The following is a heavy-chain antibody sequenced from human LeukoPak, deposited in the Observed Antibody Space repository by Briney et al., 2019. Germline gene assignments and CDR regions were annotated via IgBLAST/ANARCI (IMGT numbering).Heavy chain of an antibody. CDR2: INPNSGGT. CDR1: GYTFTGYY. V-gene: IGHV1-2*02. J-gene: IGHJ4*02. Sequence: GASVKVSCTASGYTFTGYYMHWGRQAPGQGLERMGWINPNSGGTNYAQKFQGRVTMTRDTSISTAYMELSRLRSDDTAVYYCATQRGSYLWGTDFDYWGQGTLVTVSS. CDR3: ATQRGSYLWGTDFDY. D-gene: IGHD3-16*01.